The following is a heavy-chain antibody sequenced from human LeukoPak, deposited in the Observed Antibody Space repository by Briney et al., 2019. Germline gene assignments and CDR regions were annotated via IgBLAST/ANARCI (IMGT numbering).Heavy chain of an antibody. CDR1: GGTFSSYA. Sequence: SVKVSCKASGGTFSSYAISWVRQAPGQGLEWMGGIIPIFGTANYAQKFQGRVTMTRDTSTSTVYMELSSLRSEDTAVYYCATQRGIAAAGTFDYWGQGTLVTVSS. CDR2: IIPIFGTA. D-gene: IGHD6-13*01. J-gene: IGHJ4*02. CDR3: ATQRGIAAAGTFDY. V-gene: IGHV1-69*05.